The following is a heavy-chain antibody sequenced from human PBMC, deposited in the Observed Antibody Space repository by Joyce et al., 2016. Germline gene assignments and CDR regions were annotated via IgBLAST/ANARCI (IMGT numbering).Heavy chain of an antibody. CDR3: GRAPRGLVVASTTLDY. CDR1: GFTFSNYE. V-gene: IGHV3-48*03. J-gene: IGHJ4*02. CDR2: SSSSGTTI. Sequence: EVQLVESGGDLVQPGGSLRLSCAAAGFTFSNYEMNWFRQAPGKGLEWISYSSSSGTTIYYADSVKGRFTISRDNAKNSLYLQMNNLRAEDTALYYCGRAPRGLVVASTTLDYWGQGTLVTVSS. D-gene: IGHD2-15*01.